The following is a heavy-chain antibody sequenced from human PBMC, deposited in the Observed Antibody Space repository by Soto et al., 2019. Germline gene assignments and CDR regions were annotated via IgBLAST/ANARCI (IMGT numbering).Heavy chain of an antibody. D-gene: IGHD3-10*01. CDR3: TKDSRVTMVRGVIIPPGY. CDR1: GLTFSSYS. Sequence: PGGSLRLSCAASGLTFSSYSMNWVRQAPGKGLEWVSYISSSSSTIYYADSVKGRFTISRDNAKNSLYLQMNSLRAEDTAVYYCTKDSRVTMVRGVIIPPGYWGQGTLVTVSS. CDR2: ISSSSSTI. J-gene: IGHJ4*02. V-gene: IGHV3-48*01.